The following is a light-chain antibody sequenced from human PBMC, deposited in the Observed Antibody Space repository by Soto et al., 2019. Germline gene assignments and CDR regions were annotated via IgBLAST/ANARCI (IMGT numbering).Light chain of an antibody. Sequence: EIVLTQSPGTLSLSPGERATLSCRASQSIDANYLAWYQQKPGQGPRPLIYGASSRATGIPDRFSGSGSGTDFTLIISRLEPEDFAEYYCQQYDTSPRTFGQGTKVEIK. J-gene: IGKJ1*01. CDR1: QSIDANY. V-gene: IGKV3-20*01. CDR3: QQYDTSPRT. CDR2: GAS.